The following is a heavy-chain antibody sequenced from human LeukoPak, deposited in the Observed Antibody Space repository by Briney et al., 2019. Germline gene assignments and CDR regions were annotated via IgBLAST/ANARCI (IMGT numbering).Heavy chain of an antibody. CDR2: INAANGST. CDR1: GGTFSSYA. Sequence: GASVNVSCKASGGTFSSYAISWVRQAPGQGLEWMGWINAANGSTKYSQKFQGRVTITRDTSASRAYMELSSLRSEDTAVYYCAGTYYYDSSGYYPAFDYWGQGTLVTVSS. CDR3: AGTYYYDSSGYYPAFDY. J-gene: IGHJ4*02. D-gene: IGHD3-22*01. V-gene: IGHV1-3*01.